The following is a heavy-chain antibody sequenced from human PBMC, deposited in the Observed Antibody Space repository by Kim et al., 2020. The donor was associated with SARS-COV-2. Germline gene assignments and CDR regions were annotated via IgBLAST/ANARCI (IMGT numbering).Heavy chain of an antibody. CDR3: AKAEPIDRDRYFDWLVVSYYYYGMDG. J-gene: IGHJ6*02. Sequence: GGSLRLSCAASGFTFSSYAMSWVRQAPGKGLEWVSAISGSGGSTYYADSVKGRFTISRDNSKNTLYLQMNSLRAEDTAVYYCAKAEPIDRDRYFDWLVVSYYYYGMDGWGQGTAVTVSS. CDR1: GFTFSSYA. D-gene: IGHD3-9*01. V-gene: IGHV3-23*01. CDR2: ISGSGGST.